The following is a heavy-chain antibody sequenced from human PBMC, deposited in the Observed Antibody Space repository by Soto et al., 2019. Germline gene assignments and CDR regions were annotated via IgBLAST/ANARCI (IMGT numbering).Heavy chain of an antibody. CDR1: GFTFNTYA. CDR3: ARDPMDGSGWYFDY. V-gene: IGHV1-18*04. J-gene: IGHJ4*02. CDR2: ISASNGNT. D-gene: IGHD6-19*01. Sequence: QVPLVQSGAEVKKPGASVKVSCKASGFTFNTYAITWVRQAPGQGLEYMGWISASNGNTNYAQKFRGRVTMTTDASTSTAYMELRSLRSDDTAVYYCARDPMDGSGWYFDYWGQGTLVTVSS.